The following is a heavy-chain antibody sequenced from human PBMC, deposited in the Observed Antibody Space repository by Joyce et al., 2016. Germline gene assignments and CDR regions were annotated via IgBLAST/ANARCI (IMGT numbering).Heavy chain of an antibody. V-gene: IGHV7-4-1*02. D-gene: IGHD4-23*01. Sequence: QVQLEQSGSELKKPGASVKITCKASGYTFTVFGVNWQRQAPGQGFEWLGWIDTNTGNPTYAQVFTGRFVFSLDTSVSTAYLEINTLKADDTAVYYCARNPVSVSGKPNWNLDLWGRGTLVAVSS. CDR3: ARNPVSVSGKPNWNLDL. CDR2: IDTNTGNP. J-gene: IGHJ2*01. CDR1: GYTFTVFG.